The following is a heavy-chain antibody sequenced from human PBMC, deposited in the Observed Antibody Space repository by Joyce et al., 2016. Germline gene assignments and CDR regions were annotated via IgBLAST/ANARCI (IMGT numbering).Heavy chain of an antibody. V-gene: IGHV3-7*01. J-gene: IGHJ4*02. D-gene: IGHD6-13*01. CDR3: ARHIAAPSYYFEY. CDR1: GFSFRSYW. CDR2: IKQDEGEK. Sequence: EVQLVESGGGLVQPGGSLRLSCAASGFSFRSYWMSWVRQAPGKGLEGVANIKQDEGEKYYVDSVKGRFTISRDNAKNSLYLQMNSLRAEDTAVYYCARHIAAPSYYFEYWGQGTLVTVSS.